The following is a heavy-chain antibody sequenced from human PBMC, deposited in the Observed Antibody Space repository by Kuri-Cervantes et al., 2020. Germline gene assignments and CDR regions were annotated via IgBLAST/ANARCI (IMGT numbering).Heavy chain of an antibody. J-gene: IGHJ4*02. CDR3: AKVAAYDFWSGYSSHFDN. CDR2: INWKGGST. V-gene: IGHV3-20*04. D-gene: IGHD3-3*01. CDR1: GFTFDDYG. Sequence: ETLSLTCAASGFTFDDYGMSWVRQAPGKGLEWVSGINWKGGSTGYVDSVKGRFTISRDNAKNSLYLQMNSLRAEDTALYYCAKVAAYDFWSGYSSHFDNWGQGTLVTVS.